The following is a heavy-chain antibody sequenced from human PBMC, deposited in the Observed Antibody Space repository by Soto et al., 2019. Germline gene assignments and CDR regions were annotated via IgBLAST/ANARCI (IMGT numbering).Heavy chain of an antibody. D-gene: IGHD3-10*01. CDR1: DRSISSYY. Sequence: SETLSLTCTVSDRSISSYYWSWIRQPPGKGLEWIGYIYYSGSTNYNPSLKSRVTISVDTSKNQFSLKLSSVTAADTAVYYCARESHYYGSGSYGYYFDYWGQGTQVTVSS. CDR3: ARESHYYGSGSYGYYFDY. V-gene: IGHV4-59*01. CDR2: IYYSGST. J-gene: IGHJ4*02.